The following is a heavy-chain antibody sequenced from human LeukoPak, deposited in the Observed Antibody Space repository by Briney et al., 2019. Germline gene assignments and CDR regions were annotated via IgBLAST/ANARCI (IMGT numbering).Heavy chain of an antibody. Sequence: PGGSLRLSCAASGLTFSSYWMSWVRQAPGKGLEWVANIKQDGSEKYYVDSVKGRFTISRDNAKNSLYLQMNSLRAEDTAVYYCARARWFDHWGQGTLVTVSS. CDR1: GLTFSSYW. CDR3: ARARWFDH. CDR2: IKQDGSEK. J-gene: IGHJ5*02. V-gene: IGHV3-7*01.